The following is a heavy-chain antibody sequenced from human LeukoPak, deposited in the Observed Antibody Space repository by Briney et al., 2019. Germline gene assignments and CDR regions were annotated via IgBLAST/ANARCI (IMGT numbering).Heavy chain of an antibody. D-gene: IGHD3-22*01. J-gene: IGHJ4*02. CDR1: GYSISNNYY. V-gene: IGHV4-38-2*02. Sequence: SETLSLTCTVSGYSISNNYYWGWIRQPPGKGLEWIGSIYHSGSTYYNPSLKSRVTISVDTSKSQFSLNLTSVTAADTAVYYCARLGLGYYDSSGYGTPDYWGQGTLVTVSS. CDR2: IYHSGST. CDR3: ARLGLGYYDSSGYGTPDY.